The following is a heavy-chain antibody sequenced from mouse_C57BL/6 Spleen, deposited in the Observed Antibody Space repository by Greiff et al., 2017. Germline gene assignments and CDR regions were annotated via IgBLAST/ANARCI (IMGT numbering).Heavy chain of an antibody. CDR2: IHPNSGST. CDR1: GYTFTRYW. V-gene: IGHV1-64*01. J-gene: IGHJ4*01. CDR3: ARGGYYARYY. Sequence: QVQLQQSGAELVKPGASVKLSCKASGYTFTRYWMHWVKQRPGQGLEWIGMIHPNSGSTNYNEKFKSKATLTVDKSSSTAYMQLSSLTSEDSAVYYCARGGYYARYYWGQGTSVTVSS.